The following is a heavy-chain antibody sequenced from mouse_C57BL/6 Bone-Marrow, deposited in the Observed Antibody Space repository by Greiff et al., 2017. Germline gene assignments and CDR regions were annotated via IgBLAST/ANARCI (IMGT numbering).Heavy chain of an antibody. CDR1: GYTFTSYT. CDR2: INPSSGYN. V-gene: IGHV1-4*01. Sequence: QVHVKQSGAELARPGASVKMSCKASGYTFTSYTMHWVKQRPGQGLEWIGYINPSSGYNKYNQKFKDKATLTADKSSSTAYMQLSSLTSEDSAVYYCAKPNYYGSSYNYWGQGTTLTVSS. CDR3: AKPNYYGSSYNY. J-gene: IGHJ2*01. D-gene: IGHD1-1*01.